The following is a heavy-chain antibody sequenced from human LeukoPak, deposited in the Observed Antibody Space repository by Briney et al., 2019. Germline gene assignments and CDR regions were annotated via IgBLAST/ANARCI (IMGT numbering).Heavy chain of an antibody. Sequence: SVKVSCKASGGTFSSYTISWVRQAPGQGLEWMGRIIPILGIANYAQKFQGRVTITADKSASTAYMELSSLRSEDTAVYYCASYQSSTNFDYWGQGTLVTVSS. CDR3: ASYQSSTNFDY. J-gene: IGHJ4*02. D-gene: IGHD2-2*01. CDR2: IIPILGIA. V-gene: IGHV1-69*02. CDR1: GGTFSSYT.